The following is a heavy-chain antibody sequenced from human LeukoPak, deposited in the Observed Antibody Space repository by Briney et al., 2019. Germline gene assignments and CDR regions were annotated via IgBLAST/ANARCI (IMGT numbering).Heavy chain of an antibody. V-gene: IGHV4-59*07. Sequence: SDPVSLLCSLWGHSKCIFYWRGTPHPRGGAGECIRYIYHSGSTKYNPSLKSRVTISIDTSKHRFSLKLSSVTAADTAMYYCARGRDTSSWYACFDPWGQGTLVTVSS. CDR3: ARGRDTSSWYACFDP. D-gene: IGHD6-13*01. CDR1: GHSKCIFY. J-gene: IGHJ5*02. CDR2: IYHSGST.